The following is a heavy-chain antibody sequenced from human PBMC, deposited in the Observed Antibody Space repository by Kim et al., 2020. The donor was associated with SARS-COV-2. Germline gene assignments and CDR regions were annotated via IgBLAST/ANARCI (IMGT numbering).Heavy chain of an antibody. D-gene: IGHD6-25*01. Sequence: SETLSLTCAVYGGSFSGYYWSWIRQPPGKGLEWIGEINHSGSTNYNPSLKSRVTISVDTSKNQFSLKLSSVTAADTAVYYCARGCQKFPARNYYYYGMDV. J-gene: IGHJ6*01. CDR3: ARGCQKFPARNYYYYGMDV. CDR1: GGSFSGYY. CDR2: INHSGST. V-gene: IGHV4-34*01.